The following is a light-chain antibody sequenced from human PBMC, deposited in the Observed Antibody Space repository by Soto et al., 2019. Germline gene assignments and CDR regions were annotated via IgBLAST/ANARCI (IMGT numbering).Light chain of an antibody. CDR2: YDD. CDR3: AAWDDSLNEGV. V-gene: IGLV1-36*01. J-gene: IGLJ1*01. Sequence: QSVLTQPPSVSEAPRQRVTISCSGSSSNIGNNAVNWYQQPPGKAPKLLIYYDDLLPSGVSDRFSGSKSGTSASLAISGLQSEDEADYYCAAWDDSLNEGVFGTGTKLTVL. CDR1: SSNIGNNA.